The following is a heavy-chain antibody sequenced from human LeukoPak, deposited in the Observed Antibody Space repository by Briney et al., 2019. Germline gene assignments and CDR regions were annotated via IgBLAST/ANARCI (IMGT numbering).Heavy chain of an antibody. D-gene: IGHD6-19*01. CDR1: GGSISSVGYY. CDR3: ARDSSSYSSGWYGFDY. V-gene: IGHV4-31*03. CDR2: IYYSGST. Sequence: SHTLSLTCTVSGGSISSVGYYWSWIRQHPGKGLEWIGYIYYSGSTYYNPSLKSRVTISVDTSKNQFSLKLSSVTAADTAVYYCARDSSSYSSGWYGFDYWGQGTLVTVSS. J-gene: IGHJ4*02.